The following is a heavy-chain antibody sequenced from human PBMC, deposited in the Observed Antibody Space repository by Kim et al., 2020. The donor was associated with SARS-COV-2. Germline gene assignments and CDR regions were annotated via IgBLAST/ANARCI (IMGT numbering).Heavy chain of an antibody. CDR1: GYTFTSYY. V-gene: IGHV1-46*01. CDR3: AREDYYDSSDLLGEYYYYGMDV. CDR2: INPSGGST. J-gene: IGHJ6*02. Sequence: ASVKVSCKASGYTFTSYYMHWVRQAPGQGLEWMGIINPSGGSTSYAQKFQGRVTMTRDTSTSTVYMELSSLRSEDTAVYYCAREDYYDSSDLLGEYYYYGMDVWGQGTTVTVSS. D-gene: IGHD3-22*01.